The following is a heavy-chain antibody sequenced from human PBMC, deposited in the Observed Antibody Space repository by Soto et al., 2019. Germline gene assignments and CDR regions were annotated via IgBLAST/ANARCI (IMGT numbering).Heavy chain of an antibody. CDR2: IYWDDDK. J-gene: IGHJ4*02. CDR3: AHRQRTVVVGAPFDL. D-gene: IGHD2-15*01. Sequence: GPTLVNPTQTLTLPCTLSGVSLTTSGVGVGWIRQPPGKALEWLALIYWDDDKRFSPSLKSRLAITRDTSKNQVVMTMTDMAPVDTAIYYCAHRQRTVVVGAPFDLWGQGSQVTVSS. V-gene: IGHV2-5*02. CDR1: GVSLTTSGVG.